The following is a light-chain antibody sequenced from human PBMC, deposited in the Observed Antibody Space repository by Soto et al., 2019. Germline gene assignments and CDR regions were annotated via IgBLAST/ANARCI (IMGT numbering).Light chain of an antibody. CDR1: QSVSSN. V-gene: IGKV3-15*01. CDR2: GAS. Sequence: EIVMTQSPCTLSVSTGERATLSCRASQSVSSNLAWYQQKTGQAPRLLIYGASTRATGIPARFSGSGSGTEFTLTISSLQSEDFAVYYCKQYNYWPTKVTFGQGTRMEIK. CDR3: KQYNYWPTKVT. J-gene: IGKJ5*01.